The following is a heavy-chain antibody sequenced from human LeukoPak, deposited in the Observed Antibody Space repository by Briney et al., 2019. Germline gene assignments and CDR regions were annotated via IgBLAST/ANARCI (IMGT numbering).Heavy chain of an antibody. J-gene: IGHJ3*02. CDR2: ISYSGDSR. CDR3: ARAGDSRARDI. D-gene: IGHD2-21*01. CDR1: GFTFRSYA. Sequence: PGGSLRLSCAPSGFTFRSYAKNWVRQAPGKGLEWVSSISYSGDSRFYADSVKGRFTISRDNSENMLYLQMNSLRADDTAVYYCARAGDSRARDIWGQGTTVTVSS. V-gene: IGHV3-23*01.